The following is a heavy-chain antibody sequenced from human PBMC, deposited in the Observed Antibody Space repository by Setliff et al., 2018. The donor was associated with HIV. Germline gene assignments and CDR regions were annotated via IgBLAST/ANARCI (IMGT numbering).Heavy chain of an antibody. Sequence: SETLPLTCAVSGDSMSGYYWSWIRQSPGKKLEWSGYIHTSGSTNSNPSLKSRVTISLDTSNDRFSLRLSSVTAADTAVYDCARAPTGELDFWGQGTLVTVSS. CDR2: IHTSGST. V-gene: IGHV4-4*08. CDR3: ARAPTGELDF. CDR1: GDSMSGYY. D-gene: IGHD7-27*01. J-gene: IGHJ4*02.